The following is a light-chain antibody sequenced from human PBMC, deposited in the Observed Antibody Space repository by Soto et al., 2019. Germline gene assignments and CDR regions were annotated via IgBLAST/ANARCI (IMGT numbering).Light chain of an antibody. CDR1: SSDVGSYNY. J-gene: IGLJ2*01. CDR2: DVS. Sequence: QSALTQPASVSGSPGQSITISCTGTSSDVGSYNYVSWYQQYPGKAPKHMIYDVSNRPSGVSYRFSGSKSGNTASLTISGLQAEDEADYYCSSYTTRSTHVVFGGGTKLTVL. CDR3: SSYTTRSTHVV. V-gene: IGLV2-14*01.